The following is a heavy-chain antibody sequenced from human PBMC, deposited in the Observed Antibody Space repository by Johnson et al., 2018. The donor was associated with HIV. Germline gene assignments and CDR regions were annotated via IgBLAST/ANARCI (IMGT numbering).Heavy chain of an antibody. CDR1: GFTFSSYA. V-gene: IGHV3-23*04. CDR2: ISGSGGST. CDR3: ARACRDGYTCDVYDI. Sequence: VQLVESGGGLVQPGGSLRLSCAASGFTFSSYAMSWVRQAPGKGLEWVSAISGSGGSTYYADSVKGRCTISRDNSKNTLYLQMNSLRAEDTAVYDCARACRDGYTCDVYDIWGRGTVVTVSS. J-gene: IGHJ3*02. D-gene: IGHD5-24*01.